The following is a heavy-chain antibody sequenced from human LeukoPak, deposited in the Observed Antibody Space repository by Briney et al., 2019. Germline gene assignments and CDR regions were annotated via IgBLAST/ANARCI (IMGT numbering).Heavy chain of an antibody. D-gene: IGHD1-26*01. CDR1: GFTFSSYW. J-gene: IGHJ6*02. CDR2: INSDGSST. Sequence: GGSLRLSCAASGFTFSSYWMHWVRQAPGKGLVWVSRINSDGSSTSYADSVKGRFTISRDNAKNTLYLQMNSLRAEDTAVYYCARLHSGSYYPYYYYGMDIWGQGTTVTVSS. V-gene: IGHV3-74*01. CDR3: ARLHSGSYYPYYYYGMDI.